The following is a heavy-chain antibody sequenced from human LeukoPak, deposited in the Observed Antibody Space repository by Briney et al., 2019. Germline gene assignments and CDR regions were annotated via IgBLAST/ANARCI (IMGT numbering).Heavy chain of an antibody. CDR3: AREGRVSGYDFDC. CDR2: IRPDGSRT. Sequence: GGSLRLPCAASGFTFSYYYMHWVRQTPGKGLLWVSSIRPDGSRTGYADSVKGRFSISRDNAKNTLYLQMNSLRVEDTAVYYCAREGRVSGYDFDCWGQGTLVTVSS. D-gene: IGHD5-12*01. J-gene: IGHJ4*02. CDR1: GFTFSYYY. V-gene: IGHV3-74*01.